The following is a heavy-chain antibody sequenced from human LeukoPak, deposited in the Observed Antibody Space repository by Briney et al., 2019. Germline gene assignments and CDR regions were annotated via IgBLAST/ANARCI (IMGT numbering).Heavy chain of an antibody. D-gene: IGHD6-19*01. Sequence: SQTLSLTCTVSGGSISSGSDYWSWIRQPAGKGLEWIGRIYTSGSTNYNPSLKSRVTISVDTSKNQFSLKLSSVTAADTAVYYCASTYSSGWYSYFDYWGQGTLVTVSS. V-gene: IGHV4-61*02. CDR1: GGSISSGSDY. CDR2: IYTSGST. J-gene: IGHJ4*02. CDR3: ASTYSSGWYSYFDY.